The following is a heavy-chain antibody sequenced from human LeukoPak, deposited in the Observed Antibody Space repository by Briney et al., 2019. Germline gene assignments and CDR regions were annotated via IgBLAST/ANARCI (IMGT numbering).Heavy chain of an antibody. CDR2: IYSGGST. D-gene: IGHD3-22*01. Sequence: PGGSLRLSCAASGFTFSSYWMHWVRQAPGKGLEWVSVIYSGGSTYYADSVKGRFTISRDNSKNTLYLQVNSLRAEDTAVYYCAREVPYGYYYDSSWYFDLWGRGTLVTVSS. CDR3: AREVPYGYYYDSSWYFDL. V-gene: IGHV3-66*01. CDR1: GFTFSSYW. J-gene: IGHJ2*01.